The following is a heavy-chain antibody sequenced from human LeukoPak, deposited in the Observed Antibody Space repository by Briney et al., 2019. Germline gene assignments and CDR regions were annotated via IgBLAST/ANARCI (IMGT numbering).Heavy chain of an antibody. CDR3: ARAYSGYDR. Sequence: ASVKVSCKASGYTFTSYNMHWVRQAPGQGLEWIGIINPGTGSSTYTQNFQGRVTMTRDTSISTAYMELSRLRSDDTAVYYCARAYSGYDRWGQGTLVTVSS. D-gene: IGHD5-12*01. CDR1: GYTFTSYN. J-gene: IGHJ4*02. CDR2: INPGTGSS. V-gene: IGHV1-2*02.